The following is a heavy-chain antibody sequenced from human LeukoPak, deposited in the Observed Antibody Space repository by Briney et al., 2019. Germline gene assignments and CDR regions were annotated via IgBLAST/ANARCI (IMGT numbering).Heavy chain of an antibody. Sequence: GGSLRLSCAASGFTFSSYEMNWVRQAPGKGLEWVSYISSSGSAIYYADSVKGRFTISRDNAKNSLYLQMNSLRAEDTAVYYCARVYDSSGHYWGFDYWGQGTLVTVSS. J-gene: IGHJ4*02. CDR1: GFTFSSYE. CDR3: ARVYDSSGHYWGFDY. V-gene: IGHV3-48*03. D-gene: IGHD3-22*01. CDR2: ISSSGSAI.